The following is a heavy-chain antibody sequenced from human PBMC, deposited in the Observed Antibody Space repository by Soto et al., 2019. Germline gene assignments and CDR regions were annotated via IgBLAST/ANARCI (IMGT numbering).Heavy chain of an antibody. CDR2: IYYSGST. V-gene: IGHV4-59*01. D-gene: IGHD3-10*01. CDR3: ARVLTGACHYYYYGMDV. Sequence: PSETLSLTCTVSGGSISSYYWSWIRQPPGKGLEWIGYIYYSGSTNYNPSLKSRVTISVDTSKNQFSLKLSSVTAADTAVYYCARVLTGACHYYYYGMDVWGQGTTVTVSS. CDR1: GGSISSYY. J-gene: IGHJ6*02.